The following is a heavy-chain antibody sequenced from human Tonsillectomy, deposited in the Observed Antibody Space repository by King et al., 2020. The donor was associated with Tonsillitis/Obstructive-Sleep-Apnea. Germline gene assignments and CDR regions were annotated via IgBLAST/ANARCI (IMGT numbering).Heavy chain of an antibody. CDR3: ARVIAAAGTKYYYYYYYMDV. V-gene: IGHV3-33*01. D-gene: IGHD6-13*01. Sequence: VQLVESGGGVVQPGRSLRLSCAASGFTFSSYGMHWVRQAPGKGLEWVAVIWYDGRNKYYADSVKGRFTISRDNSKNTLYLQMNSLRAEDTAVYYCARVIAAAGTKYYYYYYYMDVWGKGTTVTVSS. J-gene: IGHJ6*03. CDR2: IWYDGRNK. CDR1: GFTFSSYG.